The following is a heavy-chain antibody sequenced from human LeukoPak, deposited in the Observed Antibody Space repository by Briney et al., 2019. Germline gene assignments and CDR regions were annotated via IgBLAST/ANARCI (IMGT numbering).Heavy chain of an antibody. V-gene: IGHV4-30-2*01. Sequence: PSQTLSLTCAVSGGSISSGGYSWSWIRQPPGKGLEWIGYIYHSGSTYYNPSLKSRVTISVDRSKNQFSLKLSSVTAADTAVYYCARVETRARSRWFDPWGQGTLVTVSS. CDR1: GGSISSGGYS. D-gene: IGHD1-14*01. CDR2: IYHSGST. J-gene: IGHJ5*02. CDR3: ARVETRARSRWFDP.